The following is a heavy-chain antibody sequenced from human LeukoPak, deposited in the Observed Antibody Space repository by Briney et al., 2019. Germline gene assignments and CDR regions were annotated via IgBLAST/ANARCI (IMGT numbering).Heavy chain of an antibody. Sequence: GGSLRLSCAASGFTFRSYAMSWVRQAPGKGLEWVSTITDSGDSTYYADSVKGRFAISRDNSKNTLYLQMNSLRAEDTAVYYCAKLPRTRDTLHFDYWGQGTLVTVSS. D-gene: IGHD5-18*01. CDR3: AKLPRTRDTLHFDY. V-gene: IGHV3-23*01. J-gene: IGHJ4*02. CDR2: ITDSGDST. CDR1: GFTFRSYA.